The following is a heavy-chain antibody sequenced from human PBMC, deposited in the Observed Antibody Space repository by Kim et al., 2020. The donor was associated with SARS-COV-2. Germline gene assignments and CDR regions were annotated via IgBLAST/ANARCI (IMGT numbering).Heavy chain of an antibody. CDR3: ARRCNSGYYDY. CDR1: GVSISAYY. V-gene: IGHV4-59*13. Sequence: SETLSLTCTVSGVSISAYYWSWFRQPPGKGLEWIGYIHYSRGTNYHPSLKSRVTMSLDTSKNQVSLTLNSVTTADTAIYHCARRCNSGYYDYWGQGALVTVSS. D-gene: IGHD5-12*01. CDR2: IHYSRGT. J-gene: IGHJ4*02.